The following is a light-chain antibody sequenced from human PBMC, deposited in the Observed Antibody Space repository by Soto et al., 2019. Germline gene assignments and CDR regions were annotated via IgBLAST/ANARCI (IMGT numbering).Light chain of an antibody. J-gene: IGKJ2*01. Sequence: DIQMTQSPSTLSACVGDRVTITCRASQSISSWLTWYQQKPGKAPKLLIYDASSLESGVPSRFSGSGSGTEFTLTISSLQPDDFATYYCQQYNSYSRLFGQGTKLEIK. CDR1: QSISSW. CDR3: QQYNSYSRL. V-gene: IGKV1-5*01. CDR2: DAS.